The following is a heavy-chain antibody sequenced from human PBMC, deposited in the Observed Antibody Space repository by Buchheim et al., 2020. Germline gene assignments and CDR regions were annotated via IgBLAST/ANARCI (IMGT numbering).Heavy chain of an antibody. CDR1: GGSISSSNW. V-gene: IGHV4-4*02. CDR3: ARGYSSSWFGPGRSNWFDP. J-gene: IGHJ5*02. D-gene: IGHD6-13*01. CDR2: IYHSGST. Sequence: QVQLQESGPGLVKPSGTLSLTCAVSGGSISSSNWWSWVRQPPGKGLEWIGEIYHSGSTNYNPSLKSRVTLSVDKSKNQVSPKLSSVTAADTAVYYCARGYSSSWFGPGRSNWFDPWGQGTL.